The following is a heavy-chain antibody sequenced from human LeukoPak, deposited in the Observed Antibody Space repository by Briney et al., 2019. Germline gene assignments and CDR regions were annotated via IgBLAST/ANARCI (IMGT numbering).Heavy chain of an antibody. V-gene: IGHV1-2*02. CDR3: ARKANWGSYYMDV. Sequence: GASVKVSCKASGYTFTGYYMHWVRQAPGQGREWMGWINPNSGGTNYAQKFQGRVTMTRETSIRTAYMELSRLGSDDRAVYYCARKANWGSYYMDVWGKGTTVTVSS. J-gene: IGHJ6*03. CDR1: GYTFTGYY. CDR2: INPNSGGT. D-gene: IGHD7-27*01.